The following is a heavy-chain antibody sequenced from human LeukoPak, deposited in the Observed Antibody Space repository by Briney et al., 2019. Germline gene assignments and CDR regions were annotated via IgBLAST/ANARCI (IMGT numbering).Heavy chain of an antibody. CDR3: ARGLGVPYYDSSGYYADY. Sequence: GASVKVSCKASGYTFTSYSLTWVRQAPGQGLEWMGWISTYNGNTNYAQKVQGRVTMTTDTSTSTAYMELRSLRSDDTAGYYCARGLGVPYYDSSGYYADYWGQGTLVTVSS. J-gene: IGHJ4*02. D-gene: IGHD3-22*01. CDR1: GYTFTSYS. V-gene: IGHV1-18*01. CDR2: ISTYNGNT.